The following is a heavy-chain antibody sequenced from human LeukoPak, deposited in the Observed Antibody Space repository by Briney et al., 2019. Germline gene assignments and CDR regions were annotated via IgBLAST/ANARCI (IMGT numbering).Heavy chain of an antibody. CDR2: IIPIFGTA. CDR3: AKDYYDSSGYYTTGTTTFDY. Sequence: ASVKVSCKASGGTFSSYAISWVRQAPGQGLEWMGGIIPIFGTANYAQKFQGRVTITADESTSTAYMELSSLRSEDTAVYYCAKDYYDSSGYYTTGTTTFDYWGQGTLVTVSS. V-gene: IGHV1-69*13. J-gene: IGHJ4*02. CDR1: GGTFSSYA. D-gene: IGHD3-22*01.